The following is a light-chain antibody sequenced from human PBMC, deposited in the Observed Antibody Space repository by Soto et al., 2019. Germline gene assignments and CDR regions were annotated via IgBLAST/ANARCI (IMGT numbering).Light chain of an antibody. CDR1: SRRSSFI. CDR2: LEGSGNY. J-gene: IGLJ3*02. Sequence: QLVLTQSSSASASLGSSVKLTCTLSSRRSSFIIAWHQQQPGKAPRYLMKLEGSGNYNKGSGVPDRFSGSSSGADRYLSISNLQSEDEADYYCETWDSNSRVFGGGTQLTVL. V-gene: IGLV4-60*03. CDR3: ETWDSNSRV.